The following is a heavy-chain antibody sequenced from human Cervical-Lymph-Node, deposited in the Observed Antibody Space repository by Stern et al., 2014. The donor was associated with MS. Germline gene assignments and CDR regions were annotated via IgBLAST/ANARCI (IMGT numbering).Heavy chain of an antibody. V-gene: IGHV4-61*02. D-gene: IGHD2-15*01. Sequence: QVQLQESGPGLVKPSQTLSLTCPVSGGSISGDSYYWSWIRQPAGKGLEWIGRIYTSGSTNYNPSLKSRVTISIDTSQNKFSLRLSSVTAADTAVYYCARGLGYCRGGSCYYYGLDVWGQGTTVSVSS. J-gene: IGHJ6*02. CDR3: ARGLGYCRGGSCYYYGLDV. CDR2: IYTSGST. CDR1: GGSISGDSYY.